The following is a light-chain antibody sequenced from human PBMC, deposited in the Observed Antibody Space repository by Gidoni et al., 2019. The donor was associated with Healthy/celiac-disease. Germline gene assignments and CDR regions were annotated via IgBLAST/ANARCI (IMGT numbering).Light chain of an antibody. Sequence: DIQMTQSPSTLSASVGDRVTITCRASQSISSWLAWYQRKPGKAPKLLIYKASSLESGVPSRFSGSGSGTEFTLTISSLQPDDFATYYCQQYNSYSWTLGQGTKVEIK. CDR2: KAS. J-gene: IGKJ1*01. V-gene: IGKV1-5*03. CDR1: QSISSW. CDR3: QQYNSYSWT.